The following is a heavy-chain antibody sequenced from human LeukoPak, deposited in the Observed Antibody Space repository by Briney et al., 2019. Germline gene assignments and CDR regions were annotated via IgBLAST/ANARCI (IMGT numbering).Heavy chain of an antibody. V-gene: IGHV3-30*18. D-gene: IGHD6-13*01. CDR2: ISYDGSKK. J-gene: IGHJ4*02. Sequence: GRSLRLSCGASGFTFSSYGMHWVRQAPGKGLEWVVVISYDGSKKYYADSVKGRFTISRDNSKNTLYLQMNSLRAEDTAVYYCAKELAAAGPLDYWGQGTLVTVSS. CDR3: AKELAAAGPLDY. CDR1: GFTFSSYG.